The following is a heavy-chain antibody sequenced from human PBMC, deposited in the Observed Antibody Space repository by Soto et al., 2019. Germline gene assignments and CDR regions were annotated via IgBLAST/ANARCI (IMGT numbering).Heavy chain of an antibody. CDR3: VGDSSGYPIYYYYGMDV. J-gene: IGHJ6*02. Sequence: GGSLRLSCAASGFTFSSYGMHWVRQAPGKGLEWVAVISHDGSNKYYADSVKGRFTISRDNSKNTLYLQMNSLRAEDTAVYYCVGDSSGYPIYYYYGMDVWGQGTTVTVSS. V-gene: IGHV3-30*03. CDR1: GFTFSSYG. CDR2: ISHDGSNK. D-gene: IGHD3-22*01.